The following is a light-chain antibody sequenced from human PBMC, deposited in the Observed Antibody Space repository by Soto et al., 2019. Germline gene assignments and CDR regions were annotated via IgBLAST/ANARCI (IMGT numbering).Light chain of an antibody. V-gene: IGKV1-5*01. Sequence: VPMTQSPSTLSASVGDRVTITCRASQSISSWVAWYQQKPGQVPKLLIYDAPPLESGVPSRFSDNKSGTEFTLTINGLQPDDCATYYCQQYDSFQYSFGQGTKLEI. CDR2: DAP. CDR3: QQYDSFQYS. J-gene: IGKJ2*03. CDR1: QSISSW.